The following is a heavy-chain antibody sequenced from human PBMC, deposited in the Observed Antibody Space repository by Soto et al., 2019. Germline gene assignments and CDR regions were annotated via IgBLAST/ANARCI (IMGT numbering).Heavy chain of an antibody. Sequence: VQLLESGGGLVQPGGSLRLSCAASGFTFSSYGMHWVRQAPGKGLEWVAVISYDGSNKYYADSVKGRFTISRDNSKNTLYLQMNSLRAEDTAVYYCAKGRGFSSGSNWFDPWGQGTLVTVSS. J-gene: IGHJ5*02. CDR3: AKGRGFSSGSNWFDP. CDR1: GFTFSSYG. D-gene: IGHD6-19*01. CDR2: ISYDGSNK. V-gene: IGHV3-30*18.